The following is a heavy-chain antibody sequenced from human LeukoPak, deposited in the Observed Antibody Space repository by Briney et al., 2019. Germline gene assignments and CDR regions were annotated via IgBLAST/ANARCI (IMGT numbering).Heavy chain of an antibody. CDR2: IYSNGIA. CDR1: GGSIFSYY. CDR3: ARRAYYDSSGYYPASGYFDL. J-gene: IGHJ2*01. D-gene: IGHD3-22*01. V-gene: IGHV4-4*09. Sequence: MSSETLSLTCTVSGGSIFSYYFNWIRQPPGKGLEWIGYIYSNGIASYNPSLRSRSTISIATSKNQFSLRLTSVTAADTATYYCARRAYYDSSGYYPASGYFDLWGRGTLVTVSS.